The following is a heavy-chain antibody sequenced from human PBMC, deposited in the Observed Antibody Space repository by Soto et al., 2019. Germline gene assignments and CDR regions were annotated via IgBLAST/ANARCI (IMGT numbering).Heavy chain of an antibody. Sequence: EVQLVESGGGLVQPGGSLRLSCAASGFTFSSYSMNWVRQAPGKGLEWVSYSSSSSGTIYYSDSVKGRFTISRDNAKNSPYRKMNSLRAEDTAVYYCARESVAWYFDWVDPWGQGTMVTVSS. CDR1: GFTFSSYS. V-gene: IGHV3-48*01. J-gene: IGHJ5*02. CDR2: SSSSSGTI. D-gene: IGHD6-19*01. CDR3: ARESVAWYFDWVDP.